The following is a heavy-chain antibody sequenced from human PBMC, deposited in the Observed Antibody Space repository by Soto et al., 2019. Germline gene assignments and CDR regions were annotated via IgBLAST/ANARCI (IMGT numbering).Heavy chain of an antibody. Sequence: GESLKISCRGSGYSFTSYWISWVRQMPGKGLEWMGRVDPSDSETNYSPSFQGHVTILTDKSITTAYLQWNSLKASDSAMYFCARLSTGFCTKTTCQHYFGMDVWGQGTTVTVSS. CDR2: VDPSDSET. CDR1: GYSFTSYW. V-gene: IGHV5-10-1*01. CDR3: ARLSTGFCTKTTCQHYFGMDV. J-gene: IGHJ6*02. D-gene: IGHD2-8*01.